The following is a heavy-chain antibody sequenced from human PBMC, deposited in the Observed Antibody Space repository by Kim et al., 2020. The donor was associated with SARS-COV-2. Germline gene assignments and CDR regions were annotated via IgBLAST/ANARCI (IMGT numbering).Heavy chain of an antibody. CDR2: IYYSGST. D-gene: IGHD3-10*01. CDR3: AREIPGSYYYGSGSGNWFDP. V-gene: IGHV4-31*03. CDR1: GGSISSGGYY. J-gene: IGHJ5*02. Sequence: SETLSLTCTVSGGSISSGGYYWSWIRQHPGKGLEWIGYIYYSGSTYYNPSLKSRVTISVDTSKNQFSLKLSSVTAADTAVYYCAREIPGSYYYGSGSGNWFDPWGQGTLVTVSS.